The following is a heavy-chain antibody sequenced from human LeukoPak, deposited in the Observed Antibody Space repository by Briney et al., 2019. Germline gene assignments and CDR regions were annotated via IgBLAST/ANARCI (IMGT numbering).Heavy chain of an antibody. D-gene: IGHD4-17*01. Sequence: GASVKVSCKASGGTFSSYAISWVRQAPGQGLEWMGRIIPILGIANYAQKFQGRVTITADKSTSTAYMELSSLRSEDTAVYYCARAAIYGDSHDAFDIWGQGTMVTASS. CDR1: GGTFSSYA. J-gene: IGHJ3*02. CDR2: IIPILGIA. CDR3: ARAAIYGDSHDAFDI. V-gene: IGHV1-69*04.